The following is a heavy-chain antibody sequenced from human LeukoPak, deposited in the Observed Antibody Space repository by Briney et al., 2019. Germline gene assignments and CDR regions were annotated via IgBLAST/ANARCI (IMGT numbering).Heavy chain of an antibody. CDR1: GDSISDYY. D-gene: IGHD1-26*01. CDR3: ARQVGATNGPDY. V-gene: IGHV4-59*08. J-gene: IGHJ4*02. Sequence: SETLSLTCTVSGDSISDYYWSWIRQPPGKGLEWIGYIYYSGSTNYNPSLKSRVTISVDASKNQFSLKLSSVTAADTAVYYCARQVGATNGPDYWGQGTLVTVSS. CDR2: IYYSGST.